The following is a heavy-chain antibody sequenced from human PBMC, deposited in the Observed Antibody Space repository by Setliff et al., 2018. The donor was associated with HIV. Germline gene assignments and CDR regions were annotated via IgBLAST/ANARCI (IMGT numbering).Heavy chain of an antibody. CDR3: ARFARDPTD. CDR2: IYYSGDS. J-gene: IGHJ4*02. V-gene: IGHV4-59*08. CDR1: GASITSSY. Sequence: SSETLSLTCTVSGASITSSYWTWIRQSPGRGLEYLGYIYYSGDSNYSPSLKSRLSMSLDASTSQFSLRLNSLTAADTAMYYCARFARDPTDWGRGILVTAPQ.